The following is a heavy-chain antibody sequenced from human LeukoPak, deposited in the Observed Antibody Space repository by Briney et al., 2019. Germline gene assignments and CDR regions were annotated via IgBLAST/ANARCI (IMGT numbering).Heavy chain of an antibody. Sequence: SETLSLTCTVSGDSISNSDYYWGWIRQPPGKGLEWIALINYSGRTFYNPSLRSRVTISVDMSKNQFSLNLNSVTAADTAVYYCARRRKDLNWFDPWGQGTLVTVSS. CDR2: INYSGRT. CDR1: GDSISNSDYY. CDR3: ARRRKDLNWFDP. V-gene: IGHV4-39*01. J-gene: IGHJ5*02.